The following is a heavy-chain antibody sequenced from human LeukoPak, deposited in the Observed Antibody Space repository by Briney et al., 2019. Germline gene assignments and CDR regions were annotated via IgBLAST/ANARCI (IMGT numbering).Heavy chain of an antibody. Sequence: ASETLSLTCAVYGGTFSGYYWSWIRQPPGKGLEWIGEINHSGSTNYNPSLKSRVTISVDTSKNQFSLKLSSVTAADTAVYYCARVPGGPLLDYWGQGTLVTVSS. CDR1: GGTFSGYY. J-gene: IGHJ4*02. CDR3: ARVPGGPLLDY. CDR2: INHSGST. D-gene: IGHD4-23*01. V-gene: IGHV4-34*01.